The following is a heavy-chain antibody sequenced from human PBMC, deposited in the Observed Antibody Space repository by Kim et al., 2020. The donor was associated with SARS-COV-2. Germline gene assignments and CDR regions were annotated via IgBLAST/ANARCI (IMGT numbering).Heavy chain of an antibody. CDR2: IYPGDSDT. J-gene: IGHJ4*02. D-gene: IGHD2-15*01. Sequence: GESLKISCKGSGYSFTNYWIGWVRQMPGKGLEWMGVIYPGDSDTRYSTSFQGQVTISADKSISTAYLQWSSLEASDTAMYYCARHQCSGGSCYSGFDDWGQGTLVTVSS. V-gene: IGHV5-51*01. CDR3: ARHQCSGGSCYSGFDD. CDR1: GYSFTNYW.